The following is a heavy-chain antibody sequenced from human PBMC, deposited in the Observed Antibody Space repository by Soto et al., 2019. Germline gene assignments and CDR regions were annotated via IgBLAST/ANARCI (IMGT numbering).Heavy chain of an antibody. V-gene: IGHV3-30*18. CDR3: AKDRSAYSSTSLFDY. J-gene: IGHJ4*02. CDR2: ISYDGSNK. CDR1: GFTFSSYG. Sequence: PGGSLRLSCAASGFTFSSYGMHWVCQAPGKGLEWVAVISYDGSNKYYADSVKGRFTISRDNSKNTLYLQMNSLRAEDTAVYYCAKDRSAYSSTSLFDYWGQGTLVTVSS. D-gene: IGHD6-13*01.